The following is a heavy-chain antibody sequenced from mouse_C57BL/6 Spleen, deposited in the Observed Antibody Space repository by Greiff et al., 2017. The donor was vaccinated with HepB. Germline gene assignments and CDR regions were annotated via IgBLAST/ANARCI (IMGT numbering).Heavy chain of an antibody. Sequence: VKLMESGAELVKPGASVKISCKASGYAFSSYWMNWVKQRPGKGLEWIGQIYPGDGDTNYNGKFKGKATLTADKSSSTAYMQLSSLTSEDSAVYFCAGSGNWWYFDVWGTGTTVTVSS. D-gene: IGHD4-1*01. CDR2: IYPGDGDT. V-gene: IGHV1-80*01. CDR1: GYAFSSYW. CDR3: AGSGNWWYFDV. J-gene: IGHJ1*03.